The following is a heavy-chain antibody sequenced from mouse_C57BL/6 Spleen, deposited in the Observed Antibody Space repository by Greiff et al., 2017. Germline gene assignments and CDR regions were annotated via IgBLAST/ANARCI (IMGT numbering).Heavy chain of an antibody. CDR3: ARGNYDYVARYWYFDV. J-gene: IGHJ1*03. Sequence: QVQLQQPGAELVKPGASVKLSCKASGYTFTSYRMHWVKQRPGRGLEWIGRIDPNSGGTKYNEKFKSKATLTVDKPSSTAYMQLSSLTSEVSAVYYCARGNYDYVARYWYFDVWGTGTTVTVSS. CDR1: GYTFTSYR. D-gene: IGHD2-4*01. V-gene: IGHV1-72*01. CDR2: IDPNSGGT.